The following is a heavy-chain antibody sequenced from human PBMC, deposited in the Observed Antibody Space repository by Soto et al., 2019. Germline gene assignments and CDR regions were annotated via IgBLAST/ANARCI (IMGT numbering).Heavy chain of an antibody. D-gene: IGHD2-15*01. J-gene: IGHJ6*02. Sequence: GGSLRLSCAASGFTVSSNYMSWVRQAPGKGLEWVSVVYSDGRTYYADSVKGRFSISRDNSKNTLYLQMNSLRAEDTAVYYCARDRVRFSATTRSYYYNGMAVWGQGTTVTVSS. CDR2: VYSDGRT. CDR1: GFTVSSNY. V-gene: IGHV3-53*01. CDR3: ARDRVRFSATTRSYYYNGMAV.